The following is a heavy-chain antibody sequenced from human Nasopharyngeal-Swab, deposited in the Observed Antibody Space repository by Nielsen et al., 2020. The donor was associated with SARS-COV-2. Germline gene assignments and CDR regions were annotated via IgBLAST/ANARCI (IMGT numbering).Heavy chain of an antibody. J-gene: IGHJ6*02. CDR1: GFTVSSTY. V-gene: IGHV3-53*05. D-gene: IGHD6-19*01. Sequence: GESLKISCAASGFTVSSTYMSWVRQAPGKGLEWVSVIYSGGSTYYIDSVKGRFTVSRDNSRNTLYLQMNSLRPEDTAVYYCAREKAVAGIGDYHYYGMDVWGQGTTVTVSS. CDR2: IYSGGST. CDR3: AREKAVAGIGDYHYYGMDV.